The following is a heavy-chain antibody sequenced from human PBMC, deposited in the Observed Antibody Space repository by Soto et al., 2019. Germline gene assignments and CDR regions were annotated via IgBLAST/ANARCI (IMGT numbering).Heavy chain of an antibody. D-gene: IGHD3-22*01. V-gene: IGHV4-39*01. J-gene: IGHJ6*02. CDR1: GGSISSSSYY. CDR2: IYYSGST. Sequence: QLQLQESGPGLVKPSETLFLTCTGSGGSISSSSYYWGWIRQPPGTGLEWIGRIYYSGSTYYNPSLKSRLTISVDTSKTQCSLKLCSVTAADTAVYYCARLKGSSGYPVLEYYYYYYGMAVWGQGTTVTVSS. CDR3: ARLKGSSGYPVLEYYYYYYGMAV.